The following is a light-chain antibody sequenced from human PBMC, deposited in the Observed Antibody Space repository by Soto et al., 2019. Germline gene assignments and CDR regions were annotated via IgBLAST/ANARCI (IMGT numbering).Light chain of an antibody. CDR2: GAS. CDR1: QSISSSY. V-gene: IGKV3-20*01. Sequence: VLTQSPGTLSLSPGERATLSCRASQSISSSYLAWYQKKPGQAPRLLIYGASSRATGIPERFSGSGSVTDFTLTISRLEPEDFAVYYCQQYGSSPLYTFGQGTKLEV. CDR3: QQYGSSPLYT. J-gene: IGKJ2*01.